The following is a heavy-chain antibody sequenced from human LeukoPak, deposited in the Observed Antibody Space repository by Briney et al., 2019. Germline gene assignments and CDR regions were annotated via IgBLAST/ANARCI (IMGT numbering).Heavy chain of an antibody. Sequence: SETLSLTCTVSGASDSSGGYYWSWIRQHPGKGLEWIGSIYYSGRTYYNPSLKSRVTTSIDTSKNQFSLKLSSVTAADTAVYYCARVGTPGYSGYDHWGQGTLVTVSS. CDR1: GASDSSGGYY. D-gene: IGHD5-12*01. V-gene: IGHV4-31*03. J-gene: IGHJ4*02. CDR2: IYYSGRT. CDR3: ARVGTPGYSGYDH.